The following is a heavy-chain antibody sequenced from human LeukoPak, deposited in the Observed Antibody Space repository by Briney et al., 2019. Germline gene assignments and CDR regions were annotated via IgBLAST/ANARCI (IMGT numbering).Heavy chain of an antibody. CDR3: ARASSGWYYYYYMDV. V-gene: IGHV1-2*02. D-gene: IGHD6-19*01. CDR2: INPNSGGT. J-gene: IGHJ6*03. CDR1: GYTFTSYD. Sequence: GSVKVSCTASGYTFTSYDINWVRQATGQGLEWMGWINPNSGGTNYAQKFQGRVTMTRDTSISTAYMELSRLRSDDTAVYYCARASSGWYYYYYMDVWGKGTTVTVSS.